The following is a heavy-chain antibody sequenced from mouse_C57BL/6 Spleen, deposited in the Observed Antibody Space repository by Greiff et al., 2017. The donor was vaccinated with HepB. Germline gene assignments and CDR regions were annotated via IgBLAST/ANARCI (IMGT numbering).Heavy chain of an antibody. Sequence: GGGLVQPKGSLKLSCAASGFSFNTYAMNWVRQAPGKGLEWVARIRSKSNNYATYYADSVKDRFTISRDDSESMLYLQMNNLKTEDTAMYYCVRGDGYDPGWFAYWGQGTLVTVSA. D-gene: IGHD2-2*01. CDR3: VRGDGYDPGWFAY. V-gene: IGHV10-1*01. J-gene: IGHJ3*01. CDR1: GFSFNTYA. CDR2: IRSKSNNYAT.